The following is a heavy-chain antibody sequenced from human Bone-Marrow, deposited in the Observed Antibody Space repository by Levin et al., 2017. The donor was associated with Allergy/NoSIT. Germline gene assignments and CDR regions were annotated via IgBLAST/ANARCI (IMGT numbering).Heavy chain of an antibody. CDR2: TYYRSKWYN. V-gene: IGHV6-1*01. CDR3: ARDYYDSSGYYYADAFDI. J-gene: IGHJ3*02. Sequence: NASETLSLTCAISGDSVSSNSAAWNWIRQSPSRGLEWLGRTYYRSKWYNDYAVSVKSRITINPDTSKNQFSLQLNSVTPEDTAVYYCARDYYDSSGYYYADAFDIWGQGTMVTVSS. D-gene: IGHD3-22*01. CDR1: GDSVSSNSAA.